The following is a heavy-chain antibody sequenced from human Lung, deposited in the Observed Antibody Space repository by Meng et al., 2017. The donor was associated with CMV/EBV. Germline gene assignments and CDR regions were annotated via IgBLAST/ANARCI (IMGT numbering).Heavy chain of an antibody. CDR3: AKGKWGGYYYYYGMDV. J-gene: IGHJ6*02. CDR2: NYSGDDST. CDR1: GTISSTFA. D-gene: IGHD1-26*01. Sequence: EAMNFSXAASGTISSTFAMCWVRQAPGKGLQWVSVNYSGDDSTYYADSVKGRFTISRDNSKNMLYLQMNSLRAEDSAVYFWAKGKWGGYYYYYGMDVWGRGTMVTVSS. V-gene: IGHV3-23*03.